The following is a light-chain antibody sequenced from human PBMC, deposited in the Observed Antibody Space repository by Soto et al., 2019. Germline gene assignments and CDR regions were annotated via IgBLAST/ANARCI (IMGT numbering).Light chain of an antibody. Sequence: QSVLTQPPSASGTPGQRVTISCSGSSSNIGRNTVNWYQLLPGTSPRLLIYLNDQRPSGVPARFSGSKSGTSASLAISGLQSADEADYYCTAWDDSLIGPVFGGGTKVTVL. CDR1: SSNIGRNT. CDR3: TAWDDSLIGPV. V-gene: IGLV1-44*01. J-gene: IGLJ3*02. CDR2: LND.